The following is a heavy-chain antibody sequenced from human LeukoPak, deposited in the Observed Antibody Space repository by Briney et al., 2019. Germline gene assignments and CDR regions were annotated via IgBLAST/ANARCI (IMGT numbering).Heavy chain of an antibody. D-gene: IGHD1-26*01. J-gene: IGHJ4*02. CDR2: MSSRSSGSAI. CDR1: GFTLSSYS. Sequence: PGGSLRLSCAASGFTLSSYSMNWVRQAPGKGLEWISYMSSRSSGSAIYYADSVKGRFTISRDNSKNTLYLQMNSLRAEDTAVYYCARDPLGRSGYWGQGTLVTVSS. CDR3: ARDPLGRSGY. V-gene: IGHV3-48*01.